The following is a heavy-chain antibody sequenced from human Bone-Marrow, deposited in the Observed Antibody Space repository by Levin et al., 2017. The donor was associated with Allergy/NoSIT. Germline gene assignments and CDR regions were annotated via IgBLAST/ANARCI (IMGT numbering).Heavy chain of an antibody. CDR3: ARDDVVATNH. CDR1: FFPLLPPS. Sequence: LPFSSSFFPLLPPSLRWVRQVPGKGLEWVSIIHSGGRKNYADSVKGRFTISLSPSNNTLYLQMNSLRGEDTAIYYCARDDVVATNHWGQGTLVIVSS. V-gene: IGHV3-66*01. CDR2: IHSGGRK. D-gene: IGHD5-12*01. J-gene: IGHJ4*02.